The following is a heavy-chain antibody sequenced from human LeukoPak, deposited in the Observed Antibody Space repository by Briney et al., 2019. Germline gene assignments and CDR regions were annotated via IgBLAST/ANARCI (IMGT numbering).Heavy chain of an antibody. CDR2: IDWDDNK. J-gene: IGHJ4*02. D-gene: IGHD3-10*01. CDR3: ARIHRRGVDDY. V-gene: IGHV2-70*11. Sequence: SGPALVKPTQTLTLTCSFSGFSLSTSGMCVSWIRQPPGKALEWLARIDWDDNKYYSTSLKTRLTISKDASKNQVVLTMTNMDPVDTATYYCARIHRRGVDDYWGQGTLVTVSS. CDR1: GFSLSTSGMC.